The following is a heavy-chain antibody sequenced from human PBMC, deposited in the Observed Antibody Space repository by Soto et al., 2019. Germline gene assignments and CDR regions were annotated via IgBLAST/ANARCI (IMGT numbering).Heavy chain of an antibody. CDR1: GFTFSSYA. J-gene: IGHJ3*02. D-gene: IGHD3-22*01. CDR3: ARGVGYYYDSSGSKGAFDI. CDR2: ISYDGSNK. V-gene: IGHV3-30-3*01. Sequence: QPGGSLRLSCAASGFTFSSYAMHWVRQAPGKGLEWVAVISYDGSNKYYADSVKGRFTISRDNSKNTLYLQMNSLRAEDTAVYYCARGVGYYYDSSGSKGAFDIWGQGTMVTVSS.